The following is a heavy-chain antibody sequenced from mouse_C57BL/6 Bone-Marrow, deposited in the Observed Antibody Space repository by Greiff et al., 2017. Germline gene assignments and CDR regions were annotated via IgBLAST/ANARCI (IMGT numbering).Heavy chain of an antibody. V-gene: IGHV1-50*01. CDR1: GYTFTSYW. CDR3: SRGPCLYVDF. Sequence: VQLQQPGAELVKPGASVKLSCKASGYTFTSYWMQWVKQRPGQGLEWIGEIDPSDSYPNYNQKFKGKATLTVDTSSSTAYMQLSSLTSDDSAVYYCSRGPCLYVDFWGTGTTVTVSS. J-gene: IGHJ1*03. CDR2: IDPSDSYP.